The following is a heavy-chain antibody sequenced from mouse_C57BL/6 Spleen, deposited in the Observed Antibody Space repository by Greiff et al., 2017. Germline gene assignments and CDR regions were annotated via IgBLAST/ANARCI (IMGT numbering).Heavy chain of an antibody. CDR3: ARTANWGYFDY. CDR2: IDPSDSET. CDR1: AYTFTSYW. V-gene: IGHV1-52*01. Sequence: VQLQQPGAELVRPGSSVKLSCKASAYTFTSYWMHWVKQRPIQGLEWIGNIDPSDSETHYNQKFKDKATLTVDKSSSTAYMQLSSLTSEDSAVYYCARTANWGYFDYWGQGTTLTVSS. J-gene: IGHJ2*01. D-gene: IGHD4-1*01.